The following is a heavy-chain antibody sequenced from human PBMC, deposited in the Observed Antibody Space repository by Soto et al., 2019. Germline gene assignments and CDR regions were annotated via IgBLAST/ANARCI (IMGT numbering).Heavy chain of an antibody. CDR3: AGEHMRRYYDSSGYRSNWFDL. CDR2: IYYSGST. V-gene: IGHV4-39*07. CDR1: GGSISSSSYY. J-gene: IGHJ5*02. Sequence: SETLSLTCTVSGGSISSSSYYWGWIRQPPGKGLEWIGSIYYSGSTNYNPSLKSRVTISVDTSKNQFSLKLSSVTAADTAVYYCAGEHMRRYYDSSGYRSNWFDLWGQGTLVTVSS. D-gene: IGHD3-22*01.